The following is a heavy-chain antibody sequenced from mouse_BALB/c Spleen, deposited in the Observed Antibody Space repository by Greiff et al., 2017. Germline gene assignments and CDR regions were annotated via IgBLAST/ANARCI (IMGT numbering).Heavy chain of an antibody. CDR3: ARRKRDAMDY. CDR1: GYAFTNYL. Sequence: QVQLQQSGAELVRPGTSVKVSCKASGYAFTNYLIEWVKQRPGQGLEWIGVINPGSGGTNYNEKFKGKATLTADKSSSTAYMQLSSLTSDDSAVYFCARRKRDAMDYWGQGTSVTVAS. V-gene: IGHV1-54*01. CDR2: INPGSGGT. J-gene: IGHJ4*01.